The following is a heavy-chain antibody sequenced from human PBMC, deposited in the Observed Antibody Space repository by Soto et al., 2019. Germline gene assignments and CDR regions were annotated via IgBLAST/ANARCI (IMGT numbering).Heavy chain of an antibody. CDR1: GGTFSSYA. J-gene: IGHJ4*02. V-gene: IGHV1-69*06. CDR3: ARALSSAAGLYFDF. CDR2: IIPIFGTA. Sequence: SVKVSCKASGGTFSSYAISWVRQAPGQGLEWMGGIIPIFGTANYAQKFQGRVTITADKSTSTAYMELSSLRSEDTAVYYCARALSSAAGLYFDFWGQGTLVTVSS. D-gene: IGHD6-13*01.